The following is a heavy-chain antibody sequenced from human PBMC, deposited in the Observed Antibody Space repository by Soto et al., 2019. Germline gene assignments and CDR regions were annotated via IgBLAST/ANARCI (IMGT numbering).Heavy chain of an antibody. CDR3: AKDRHPDGIWTFDY. CDR1: GFSFSGYT. CDR2: INGGGGTT. J-gene: IGHJ4*02. V-gene: IGHV3-23*01. D-gene: IGHD3-9*01. Sequence: EVQLLESGGHLIQPGESLRLSCAASGFSFSGYTMNWVRQAQGKGLEWISGINGGGGTTYYADSVKGRFTISRDDSQNILYLEMNSPGAEDTAIYYCAKDRHPDGIWTFDYWGGGTLVTVSS.